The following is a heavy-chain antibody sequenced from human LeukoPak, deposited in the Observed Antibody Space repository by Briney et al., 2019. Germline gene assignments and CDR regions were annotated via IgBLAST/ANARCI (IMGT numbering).Heavy chain of an antibody. D-gene: IGHD1-1*01. V-gene: IGHV3-7*01. CDR3: ARYHWNDVAY. CDR2: IKEDGSEK. Sequence: GESLKISCAASGFTFSDYWMNWVRQAPGKGLEWVANIKEDGSEKYYVDSVRGRFTISRDNAKNSLYLQMNSLRAEDSAVYYCARYHWNDVAYWGQGTLVTVSS. CDR1: GFTFSDYW. J-gene: IGHJ4*02.